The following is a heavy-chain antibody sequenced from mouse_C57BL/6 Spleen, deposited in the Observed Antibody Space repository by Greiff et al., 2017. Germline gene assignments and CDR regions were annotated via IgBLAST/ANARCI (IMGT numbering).Heavy chain of an antibody. V-gene: IGHV1-18*01. CDR1: GYTFTDYN. J-gene: IGHJ4*01. D-gene: IGHD2-4*01. CDR3: ARSGRLRAFYSAMDY. CDR2: INPNNGGT. Sequence: VQLQQSGPELVKPGASVKIPCKASGYTFTDYNMDWVKQSHGKSLEWIGDINPNNGGTIYNQKFKGKATLTVDKSSSTAYLELRSLTSEDTAVYYGARSGRLRAFYSAMDYWGQGTSVTVSS.